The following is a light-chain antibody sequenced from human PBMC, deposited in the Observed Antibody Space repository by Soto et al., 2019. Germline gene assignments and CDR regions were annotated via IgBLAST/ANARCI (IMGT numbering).Light chain of an antibody. CDR1: SSDVGHSNF. CDR2: EVS. Sequence: QSALTQPPSASGSPGQSVTISCTGSSSDVGHSNFVSWYQQHPGKGPKLIIYEVSKRPSGVPDRFSGSKSGNTASLRVSGLQDEDEADYYCNAQADNGKHVFGTGTKLTVL. J-gene: IGLJ1*01. CDR3: NAQADNGKHV. V-gene: IGLV2-8*01.